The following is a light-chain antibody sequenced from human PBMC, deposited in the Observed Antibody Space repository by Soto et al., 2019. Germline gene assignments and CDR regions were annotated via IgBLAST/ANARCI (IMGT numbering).Light chain of an antibody. Sequence: DIQMTQSPATLSGSVGDRVTITCRASQTISSWLAWYQQKPGKAPKLLIYKASTLKSGVPSRFSGSGSGTEFTLTISSLQPDDFATYYCQQYKSYSLITFARGTRLEIK. J-gene: IGKJ5*01. CDR2: KAS. CDR3: QQYKSYSLIT. V-gene: IGKV1-5*03. CDR1: QTISSW.